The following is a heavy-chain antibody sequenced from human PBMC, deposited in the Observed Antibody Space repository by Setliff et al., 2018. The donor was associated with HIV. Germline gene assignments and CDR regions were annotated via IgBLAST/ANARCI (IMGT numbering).Heavy chain of an antibody. CDR3: ARAYCSTTSCSTSYHYYYMDV. Sequence: GASVQVSCKASGYSLTNYYMHWVRQAPGQGPEWMGIINPSGGSTSYAQKFQGRVTMTRDTSTSTVYMALSSLRSEDTAVYYCARAYCSTTSCSTSYHYYYMDVWGKGTTVTVSS. D-gene: IGHD2-2*01. CDR1: GYSLTNYY. CDR2: INPSGGST. J-gene: IGHJ6*03. V-gene: IGHV1-46*01.